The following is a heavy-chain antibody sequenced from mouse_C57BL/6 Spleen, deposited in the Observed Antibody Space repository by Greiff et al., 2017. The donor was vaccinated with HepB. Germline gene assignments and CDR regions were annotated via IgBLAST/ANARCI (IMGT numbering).Heavy chain of an antibody. J-gene: IGHJ2*01. D-gene: IGHD2-5*01. CDR2: IYPGDGDT. Sequence: QVHVKQSGPELVKPGASVKISCKASGYAFSSSWMNWVKQRPGKGLEWIGRIYPGDGDTNYNGKFKGKATLTADKSSSTAYMQLSSLTSEDSAVYFCARSGGYSNYFDYWGQGTTLTVSS. CDR3: ARSGGYSNYFDY. V-gene: IGHV1-82*01. CDR1: GYAFSSSW.